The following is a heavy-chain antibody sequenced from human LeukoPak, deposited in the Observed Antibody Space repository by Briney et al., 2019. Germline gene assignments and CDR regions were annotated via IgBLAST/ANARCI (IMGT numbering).Heavy chain of an antibody. CDR1: GGSISSGSYY. D-gene: IGHD1-26*01. CDR3: AREEWELLEGGFDY. CDR2: IYTSGST. J-gene: IGHJ4*02. V-gene: IGHV4-61*02. Sequence: SETLSLTCTVSGGSISSGSYYWSWIRQPAGKGLEWIGRIYTSGSTNYNPSLKSRVTISVDTPKNQFSLKLSSVTAADTAVYYCAREEWELLEGGFDYWGQGTLVTVSS.